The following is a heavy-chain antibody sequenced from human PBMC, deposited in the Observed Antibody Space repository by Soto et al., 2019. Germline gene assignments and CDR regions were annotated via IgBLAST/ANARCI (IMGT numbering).Heavy chain of an antibody. Sequence: QLQLQGSAPGLVKPSETLSLTCTVSGGSISSSNYYWGWIRQPPGKGLEWIGSIDYSGSTYYNPSLRSRVTISVDTSKNQFSLKLSSVTAADTAVYYCARHERLHYAFDIWGQGTMVTVSS. CDR1: GGSISSSNYY. D-gene: IGHD2-15*01. CDR3: ARHERLHYAFDI. J-gene: IGHJ3*02. V-gene: IGHV4-39*01. CDR2: IDYSGST.